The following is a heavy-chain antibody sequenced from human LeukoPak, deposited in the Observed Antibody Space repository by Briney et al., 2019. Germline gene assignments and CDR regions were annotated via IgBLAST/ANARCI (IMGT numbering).Heavy chain of an antibody. CDR1: GFTFSSHW. J-gene: IGHJ4*02. V-gene: IGHV3-7*01. D-gene: IGHD3-10*01. CDR3: AREGGYYNY. Sequence: PRGSLRLSCAASGFTFSSHWMSWVRQAPGKGLEWLANINQDGTEKEYVESVKGRFTISRDNAKNSLYLQMNGLRAEDTAVYYCAREGGYYNYWGQGTLVTVSS. CDR2: INQDGTEK.